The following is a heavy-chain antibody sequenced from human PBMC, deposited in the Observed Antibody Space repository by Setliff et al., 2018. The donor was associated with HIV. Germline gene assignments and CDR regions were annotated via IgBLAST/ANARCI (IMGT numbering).Heavy chain of an antibody. J-gene: IGHJ5*02. CDR1: GGSFSGYH. CDR3: ARPHSGRGGGAYFDP. CDR2: INHSGST. D-gene: IGHD6-19*01. V-gene: IGHV4-34*01. Sequence: PSETLSLTCAVYGGSFSGYHWSWIRQPPGKGLEWIGEINHSGSTSDNPSLKSRVTISVDTSRNQFSLKLKSVTAADTAVYYCARPHSGRGGGAYFDPWGQGILVTVSS.